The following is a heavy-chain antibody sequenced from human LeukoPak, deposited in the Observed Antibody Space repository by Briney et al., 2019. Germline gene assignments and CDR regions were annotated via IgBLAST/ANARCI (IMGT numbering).Heavy chain of an antibody. Sequence: GGSLRLSCAASGFTFSSYAMHWVRQAPGKGLEWGAVISYDGSNKYYADSVRGRFTISRDNSKSTLYLQRNSLRAEDTAVYYCAREAAAAGPLPYYFDYWGQGTLVTVSS. CDR2: ISYDGSNK. V-gene: IGHV3-30*04. CDR3: AREAAAAGPLPYYFDY. J-gene: IGHJ4*02. D-gene: IGHD6-13*01. CDR1: GFTFSSYA.